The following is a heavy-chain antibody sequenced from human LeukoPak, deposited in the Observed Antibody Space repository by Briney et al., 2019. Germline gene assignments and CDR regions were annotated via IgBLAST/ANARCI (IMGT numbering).Heavy chain of an antibody. J-gene: IGHJ4*02. Sequence: GRSLRLSCAASEFTFSSYAMHWVRQAPDKGLEWVALISYDGSNKEFADSVKGRFTISRGNSKNSLYLQMNSLRGEDTAVYYCARGMDYDILAGPPDYWGQGTLVTVSS. CDR2: ISYDGSNK. V-gene: IGHV3-30*04. D-gene: IGHD3-9*01. CDR1: EFTFSSYA. CDR3: ARGMDYDILAGPPDY.